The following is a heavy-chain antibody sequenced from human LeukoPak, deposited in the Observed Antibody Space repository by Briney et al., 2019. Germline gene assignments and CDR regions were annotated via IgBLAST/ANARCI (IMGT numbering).Heavy chain of an antibody. J-gene: IGHJ6*03. Sequence: GGFLRLSCAASGFTFSSYAMSWVRQAPGRGLEWVSAISGSGGSTYYADSVKGRFTISRDNSKNTLYLQMNSLRAEDTAVYYCAKEQEYLLGFVESYYMDVWGKGTTFTVSS. CDR3: AKEQEYLLGFVESYYMDV. CDR1: GFTFSSYA. CDR2: ISGSGGST. D-gene: IGHD3-10*01. V-gene: IGHV3-23*01.